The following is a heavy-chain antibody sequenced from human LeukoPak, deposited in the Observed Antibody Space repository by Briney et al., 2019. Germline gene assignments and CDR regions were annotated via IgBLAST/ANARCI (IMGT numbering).Heavy chain of an antibody. J-gene: IGHJ6*02. CDR3: ARDHYGSGSRVYGMDV. CDR1: GFTVSSNF. V-gene: IGHV3-53*01. Sequence: PGGSLRLSCAASGFTVSSNFMSWVRQAPGKGLEWVSVIYSGGSTYYADSLKGRFTISRDNSKNTLYLQINSLRAEDTAVYYCARDHYGSGSRVYGMDVWGQGTTVTVSS. CDR2: IYSGGST. D-gene: IGHD3-10*01.